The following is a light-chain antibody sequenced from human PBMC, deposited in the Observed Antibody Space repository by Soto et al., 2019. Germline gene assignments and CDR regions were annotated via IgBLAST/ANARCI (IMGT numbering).Light chain of an antibody. V-gene: IGKV3-20*01. CDR2: DVS. Sequence: EIVLTQSPGTLSLSPGERATLSCRSSHSVSSNSLAWYQQKPGQAPRLLIHDVSSRATGIPDRFSGSGYGTDFTLTISRLEPVDFAVYYCQQYGISPTFGQGTKVEIK. CDR1: HSVSSNS. J-gene: IGKJ1*01. CDR3: QQYGISPT.